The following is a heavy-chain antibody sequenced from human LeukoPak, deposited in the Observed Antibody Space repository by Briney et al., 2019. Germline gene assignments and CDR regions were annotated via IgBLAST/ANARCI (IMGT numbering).Heavy chain of an antibody. Sequence: TGGSLRLSCAASGFTFSSYWMSWVRQAPGKGLEWVANIKQDGNEKYYVDSVKGRFTISRDNAKNSLYLQMNSLRAEDTAVYYCARDPKGRDGYNYHWGQGTLVTVSS. CDR1: GFTFSSYW. J-gene: IGHJ4*02. CDR3: ARDPKGRDGYNYH. V-gene: IGHV3-7*01. D-gene: IGHD5-24*01. CDR2: IKQDGNEK.